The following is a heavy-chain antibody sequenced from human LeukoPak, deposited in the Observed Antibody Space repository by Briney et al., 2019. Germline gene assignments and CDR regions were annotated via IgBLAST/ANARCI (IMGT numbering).Heavy chain of an antibody. D-gene: IGHD3-3*01. Sequence: GGSLRLSCAAPGFTFDDYAMHWVRPAPGKGLEWVSGISWDSGSIGYADSVKGPFTISRDNGKNSLYLQMYSLRAEDTVLNYCAKALGLRFLEWLTFDYWGQGTLVTVSS. V-gene: IGHV3-9*01. CDR1: GFTFDDYA. J-gene: IGHJ4*02. CDR3: AKALGLRFLEWLTFDY. CDR2: ISWDSGSI.